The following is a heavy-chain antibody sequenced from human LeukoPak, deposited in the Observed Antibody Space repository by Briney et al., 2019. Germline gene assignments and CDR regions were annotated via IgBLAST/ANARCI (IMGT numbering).Heavy chain of an antibody. J-gene: IGHJ5*02. CDR3: TRGGNEGFDP. CDR1: GFTFSTFD. Sequence: GGSLRLSCAASGFTFSTFDMHWVRQPTGKGLEWVSAIGTAGDPYYAGSVKGRFTISRENAKNSLYLQMNGLRAGDTAVYYCTRGGNEGFDPWGQGTLVTVSS. V-gene: IGHV3-13*05. CDR2: IGTAGDP.